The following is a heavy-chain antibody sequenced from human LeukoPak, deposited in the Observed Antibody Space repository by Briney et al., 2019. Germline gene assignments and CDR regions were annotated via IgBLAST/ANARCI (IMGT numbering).Heavy chain of an antibody. CDR2: INPYNGNT. J-gene: IGHJ4*02. D-gene: IGHD3-3*01. CDR1: GYTFTSYG. CDR3: ARDTIQSRVSLFDY. V-gene: IGHV1-18*01. Sequence: ASVKVSCKASGYTFTSYGISWVRQAPGQGLEWMGWINPYNGNTNSAQKLQGRVTMTTDTSTSTAYMELRSLRSDDTAVYYCARDTIQSRVSLFDYWGQGTLVTVSS.